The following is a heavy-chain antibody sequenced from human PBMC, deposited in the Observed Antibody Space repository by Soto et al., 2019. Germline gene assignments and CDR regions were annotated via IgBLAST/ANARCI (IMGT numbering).Heavy chain of an antibody. Sequence: QVQLVQSGAEVKKPGSSVKVSCKASGDTFTTNSLNWVRQAPGQGLEWMGGIIPVVGTTKYAQKYQDRITITGDKSTNSAYMELHSLRSDDTAVYYCARGLLYATTYFDYWGQGTPVTVSS. CDR2: IIPVVGTT. CDR3: ARGLLYATTYFDY. J-gene: IGHJ4*02. V-gene: IGHV1-69*06. CDR1: GDTFTTNS. D-gene: IGHD2-8*01.